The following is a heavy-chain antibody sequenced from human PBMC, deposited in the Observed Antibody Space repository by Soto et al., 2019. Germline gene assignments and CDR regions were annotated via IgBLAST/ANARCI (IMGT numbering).Heavy chain of an antibody. Sequence: SGPTLVNPTQTLTLTCTFSGFSLSTSGMCVSWIRQPPGKALEWLARIDWDDDKYYSTSLKTRLTISKDTSKNQVVLTMTNMDPVDTATYYCARFEYSSSPESPFEYWGQGTQVTVSS. CDR1: GFSLSTSGMC. CDR3: ARFEYSSSPESPFEY. D-gene: IGHD6-6*01. CDR2: IDWDDDK. J-gene: IGHJ4*02. V-gene: IGHV2-70*11.